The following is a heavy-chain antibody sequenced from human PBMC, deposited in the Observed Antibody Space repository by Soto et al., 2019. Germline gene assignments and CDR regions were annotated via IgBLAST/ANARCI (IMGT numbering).Heavy chain of an antibody. CDR2: IGGSGTNT. Sequence: PGGSLRLSCAASTFTLSSYVMNWVRQAPGKGLEWVSGIGGSGTNTYYADSVKGRFTISRDNSKNTMYLQMNSLRAEDTAIYFCAKGWLDFWGQGTLVT. CDR1: TFTLSSYV. CDR3: AKGWLDF. V-gene: IGHV3-23*01. J-gene: IGHJ5*01.